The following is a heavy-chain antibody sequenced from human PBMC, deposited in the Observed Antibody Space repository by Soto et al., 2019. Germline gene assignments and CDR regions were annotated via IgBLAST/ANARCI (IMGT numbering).Heavy chain of an antibody. CDR2: VSTDGSDR. V-gene: IGHV3-30*18. D-gene: IGHD4-4*01. J-gene: IGHJ4*02. Sequence: QVLLVQSGGGVVQPGKSLGLSCAASGFRFRAYGIHWVRQAPGKGLEWVAAVSTDGSDRDYADTVKGRFTVYRDNSKDTAFLQMDSLRRDDTAVYYCAKVGIYSNYNYFDFWGQGTLVTVSS. CDR3: AKVGIYSNYNYFDF. CDR1: GFRFRAYG.